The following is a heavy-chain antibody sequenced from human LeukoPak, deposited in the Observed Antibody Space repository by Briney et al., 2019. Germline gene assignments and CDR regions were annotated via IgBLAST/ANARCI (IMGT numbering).Heavy chain of an antibody. Sequence: SETLSLTCAVYGGSFSGYYWSWIRQPPGKGLEWIGEINHSGSTNYNPSLKSRVTISVDTSKNQFSLKLSSVTAADTAVYYCARLVLRYFDHPGFDYWGQGTLVTVSS. J-gene: IGHJ4*02. D-gene: IGHD3-9*01. CDR3: ARLVLRYFDHPGFDY. V-gene: IGHV4-34*01. CDR2: INHSGST. CDR1: GGSFSGYY.